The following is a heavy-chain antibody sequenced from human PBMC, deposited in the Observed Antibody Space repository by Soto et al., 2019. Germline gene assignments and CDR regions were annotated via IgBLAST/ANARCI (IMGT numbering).Heavy chain of an antibody. CDR3: ASTDYYDSSGYSY. CDR1: GGSISSGGYS. Sequence: QLQLQESGSGLVKPSQTLSLTCAVSGGSISSGGYSWSWIRQPPGKGLEWIGYIYHSGSTYYNPSLKSRVTISVDRSKNQFSLKLSSVTAADTAVYYCASTDYYDSSGYSYWGQGTLVNVSS. J-gene: IGHJ4*02. D-gene: IGHD3-22*01. CDR2: IYHSGST. V-gene: IGHV4-30-2*01.